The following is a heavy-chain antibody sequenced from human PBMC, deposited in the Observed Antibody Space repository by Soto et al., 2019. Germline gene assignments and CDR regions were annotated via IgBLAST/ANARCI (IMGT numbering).Heavy chain of an antibody. CDR3: AIADYGDTDY. CDR1: GYTFTTST. D-gene: IGHD4-17*01. Sequence: QVELVQSGAEAKKPGASVKVSCKASGYTFTTSTISWLRQAPGLGLAWMGWIKAYSGNTNYAPKLQERVTMTTATSTTTSLLVRRSLTTDATANYCWAIADYGDTDYWGQGTLVTVSS. J-gene: IGHJ4*02. CDR2: IKAYSGNT. V-gene: IGHV1-18*04.